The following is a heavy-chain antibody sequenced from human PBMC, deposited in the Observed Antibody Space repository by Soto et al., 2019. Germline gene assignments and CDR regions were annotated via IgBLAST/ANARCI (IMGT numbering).Heavy chain of an antibody. V-gene: IGHV3-23*01. Sequence: GGSLRLSCAASGFTFSSYAMSWVRQAPGKGLEWVSAISGSGGSTYYADSVKGRFTISRDNSKNTLYLQMNSLRAEDTAVYYCANPPTGTTSFRGGFDIPAVEDTDYWGQGTLVTVSS. J-gene: IGHJ4*02. CDR1: GFTFSSYA. CDR2: ISGSGGST. D-gene: IGHD1-7*01. CDR3: ANPPTGTTSFRGGFDIPAVEDTDY.